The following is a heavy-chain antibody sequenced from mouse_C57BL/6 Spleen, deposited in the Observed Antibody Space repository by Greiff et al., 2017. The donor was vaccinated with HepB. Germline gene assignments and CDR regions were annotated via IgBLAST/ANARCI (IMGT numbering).Heavy chain of an antibody. V-gene: IGHV1-26*01. CDR2: INPNNGGT. Sequence: VQLQQSGPELVKPGASVKISCKASGYTFTDYYMNWVKQSHGKSLEWIGDINPNNGGTSYNQKFKGKATLTVDKSSSTAYMELRSLTSEDSAVYYCARYHRNYAMDYWGQGTSVTVSS. CDR3: ARYHRNYAMDY. J-gene: IGHJ4*01. CDR1: GYTFTDYY.